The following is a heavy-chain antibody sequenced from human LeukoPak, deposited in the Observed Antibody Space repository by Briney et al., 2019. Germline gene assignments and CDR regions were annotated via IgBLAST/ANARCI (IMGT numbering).Heavy chain of an antibody. J-gene: IGHJ5*01. D-gene: IGHD3-22*01. Sequence: GGSLRLSCAASGFTFSTYNMNWVRQAPGKGLEWVSIIYSGGNTFYADSVKGRFTISRDNSKNTLYLQMTSLRAEDTAVYYCAKVRGYYYDSSGQDSWGQGTLVTVSS. V-gene: IGHV3-53*01. CDR3: AKVRGYYYDSSGQDS. CDR1: GFTFSTYN. CDR2: IYSGGNT.